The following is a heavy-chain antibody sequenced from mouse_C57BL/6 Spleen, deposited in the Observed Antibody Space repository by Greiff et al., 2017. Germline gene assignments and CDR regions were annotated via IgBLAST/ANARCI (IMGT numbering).Heavy chain of an antibody. CDR3: ARSDWDLNWYFDV. CDR2: IHPNSGST. D-gene: IGHD4-1*01. Sequence: QVQLKQPGAELVKPGASVKLSCKASGYTFTSYWMHWVKQRPGQGLEWIGMIHPNSGSTNYNEKFKSKATLTVDKSSSTAYMQLSSLTSEDSAVYYCARSDWDLNWYFDVWGTGTTVTVAS. CDR1: GYTFTSYW. J-gene: IGHJ1*03. V-gene: IGHV1-64*01.